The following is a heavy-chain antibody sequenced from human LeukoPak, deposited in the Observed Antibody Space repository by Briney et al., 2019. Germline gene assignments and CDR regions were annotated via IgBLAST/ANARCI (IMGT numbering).Heavy chain of an antibody. Sequence: GGSLRLSCVASGFNFGDYYMNWIRQSPGKGLEWLSYMSSRSGIIYYGGSVKGRFTISRDNAKNSLYLQINSLRPDDTAVYYCAGGVLEAQGWLQWMGTVYSMDVWGQGTPVTVSS. D-gene: IGHD5-24*01. CDR3: AGGVLEAQGWLQWMGTVYSMDV. CDR1: GFNFGDYY. J-gene: IGHJ6*02. CDR2: MSSRSGII. V-gene: IGHV3-11*01.